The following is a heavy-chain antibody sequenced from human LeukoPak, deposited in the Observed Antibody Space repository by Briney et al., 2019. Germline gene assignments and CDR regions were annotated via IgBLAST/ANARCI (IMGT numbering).Heavy chain of an antibody. V-gene: IGHV4-39*01. D-gene: IGHD6-13*01. J-gene: IGHJ4*02. CDR3: IYSSNWYYFDY. CDR1: GGSISTSSYY. Sequence: SETLSLTCTVSGGSISTSSYYWAWIRQPPGKGLEWIGSIYYSGGTYYNPSLKSRITISVDTSKNQFSLKLSSVTAADTAVYYCIYSSNWYYFDYWGQGTLVTVSS. CDR2: IYYSGGT.